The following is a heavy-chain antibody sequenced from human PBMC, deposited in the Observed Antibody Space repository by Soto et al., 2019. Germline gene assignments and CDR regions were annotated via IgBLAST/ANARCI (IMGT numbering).Heavy chain of an antibody. J-gene: IGHJ6*02. CDR2: IYSAGNT. CDR1: GFTVSSNY. Sequence: PGGSLRLSCAASGFTVSSNYMSWVRQAPGKGLEWISIIYSAGNTYYADSVKGRFTISRDNSKNTLYLQMNSLGAEDTAVYYCARDFVVGGPTTTYYSGMDVWGQGTSVTVSS. CDR3: ARDFVVGGPTTTYYSGMDV. V-gene: IGHV3-66*01. D-gene: IGHD1-26*01.